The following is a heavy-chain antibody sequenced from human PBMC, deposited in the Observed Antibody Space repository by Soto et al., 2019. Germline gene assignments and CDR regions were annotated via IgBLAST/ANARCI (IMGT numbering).Heavy chain of an antibody. V-gene: IGHV1-69*02. J-gene: IGHJ5*02. Sequence: EASVKVSCKASGGTFSIYTISWVRQAPGQGLEWMGRIIPILGIANYAQKFQGRVTITADKSTSTAYMELSSLRSEDTAVYYCARGLIPLAAARVFDWFDPWGQGTLVTVSS. CDR2: IIPILGIA. CDR1: GGTFSIYT. CDR3: ARGLIPLAAARVFDWFDP. D-gene: IGHD6-13*01.